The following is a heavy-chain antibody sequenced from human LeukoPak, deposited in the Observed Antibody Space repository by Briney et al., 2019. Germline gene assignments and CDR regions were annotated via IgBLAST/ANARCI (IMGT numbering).Heavy chain of an antibody. CDR1: GFTFSSYA. CDR3: AKDPNYDFWSGYLDY. Sequence: PGGSLRLSRAASGFTFSSYAMSWVRQAPGKGLEWVSAISGSGGSTYYADSVKGRFTISRDNSKNTLYLQMNSLRSEDTAIYYCAKDPNYDFWSGYLDYWGQGTLVTVSS. J-gene: IGHJ4*01. V-gene: IGHV3-23*01. D-gene: IGHD3-3*01. CDR2: ISGSGGST.